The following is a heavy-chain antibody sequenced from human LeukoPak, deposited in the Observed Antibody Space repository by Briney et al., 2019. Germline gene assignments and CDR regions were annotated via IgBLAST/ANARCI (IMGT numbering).Heavy chain of an antibody. D-gene: IGHD5-12*01. V-gene: IGHV3-74*01. CDR1: RLTLSSSW. J-gene: IGHJ4*02. CDR3: ARAPWLHLDY. Sequence: GGSLRLSCVVPRLTLSSSWMRWVRQVPGKGLEWVSCINSDGSRTSYADSVKGRFTISRDNAKNAVNLQMNSLRADDTAIYYCARAPWLHLDYWGQGILVTVSS. CDR2: INSDGSRT.